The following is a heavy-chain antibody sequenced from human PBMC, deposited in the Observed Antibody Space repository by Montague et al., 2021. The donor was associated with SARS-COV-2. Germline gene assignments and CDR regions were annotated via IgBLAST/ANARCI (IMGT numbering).Heavy chain of an antibody. CDR3: VRDHPYGGPRGAYDI. CDR1: GGSITGYY. V-gene: IGHV4-59*01. Sequence: SETLSLTCTVSGGSITGYYWSWLRRSPGKGLEWIAYIYDCGAVNXNPSLVSRVTISTDTSKNQLSLKVNSVTAVDTAVYYCVRDHPYGGPRGAYDIWGQGTVVTVSS. CDR2: IYDCGAV. J-gene: IGHJ3*02. D-gene: IGHD4-23*01.